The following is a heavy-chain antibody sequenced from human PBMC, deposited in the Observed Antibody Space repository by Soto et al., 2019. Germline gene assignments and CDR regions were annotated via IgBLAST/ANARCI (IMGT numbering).Heavy chain of an antibody. CDR1: GFIVSSNH. CDR3: ARGTAGTGFDI. V-gene: IGHV3-66*01. J-gene: IGHJ3*02. CDR2: VYSGDIT. Sequence: PGGSLRLSCAASGFIVSSNHMNWVRQAPGKGLEWVSIVYSGDITYYADSVKGRFTISRDNSKNTLYLQMNNLRAEDTGVYYCARGTAGTGFDIWGQGTMVTVSS. D-gene: IGHD6-19*01.